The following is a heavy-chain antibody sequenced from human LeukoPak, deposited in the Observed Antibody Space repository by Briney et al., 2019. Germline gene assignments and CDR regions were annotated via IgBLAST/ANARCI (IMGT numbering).Heavy chain of an antibody. CDR1: GFTFSSDS. Sequence: PGGSLRLSCAASGFTFSSDSMNWVRQGPGKGLEWVSFISGSSGVIYYADSVKGRFTISRDNAKNSLYLQMNSLRAEDTAVYYCARNRLSDVWGKGTTVTVSS. J-gene: IGHJ6*04. D-gene: IGHD5-12*01. CDR3: ARNRLSDV. V-gene: IGHV3-21*05. CDR2: ISGSSGVI.